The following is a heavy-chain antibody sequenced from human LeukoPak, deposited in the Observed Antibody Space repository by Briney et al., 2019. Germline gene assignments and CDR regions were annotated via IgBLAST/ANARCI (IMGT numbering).Heavy chain of an antibody. CDR1: GFTFSTYK. CDR2: ISSSGSTI. V-gene: IGHV3-48*03. Sequence: GGSLRLSCAASGFTFSTYKMNWVRQAPGRGLEWVAYISSSGSTIYYADSVKGRFTISRDNSKNTLYLQMNSLRADDTAVYYCAKLEGGSIDWGQGTLVTVSS. J-gene: IGHJ4*02. D-gene: IGHD3-16*01. CDR3: AKLEGGSID.